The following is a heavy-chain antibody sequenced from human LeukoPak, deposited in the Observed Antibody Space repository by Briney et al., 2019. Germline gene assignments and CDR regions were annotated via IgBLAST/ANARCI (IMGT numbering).Heavy chain of an antibody. CDR3: ARGGIAVAGTLGMDV. CDR2: INHSGST. Sequence: SETLSLTCTVSGGSISSYYWSWIRQPPGKGLEWIGEINHSGSTNYNPSLKSRVTISVDTSKNQFSLKLSSVTAADTAVYYCARGGIAVAGTLGMDVWGQGTTVTVSS. D-gene: IGHD6-19*01. CDR1: GGSISSYY. V-gene: IGHV4-34*01. J-gene: IGHJ6*02.